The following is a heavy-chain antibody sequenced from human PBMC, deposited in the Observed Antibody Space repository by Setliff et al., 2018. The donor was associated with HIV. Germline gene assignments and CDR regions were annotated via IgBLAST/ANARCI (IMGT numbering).Heavy chain of an antibody. J-gene: IGHJ5*02. D-gene: IGHD3-9*01. CDR2: INTNTGKP. CDR1: GYTFRSYG. CDR3: ASFSGYIDWSTYNWFDP. V-gene: IGHV7-4-1*02. Sequence: ASVKVSCKASGYTFRSYGINWVRQAPGQGLEWMGWINTNTGKPTYAQGFTGRYVFSLDTSVGAAYLQINSLKAEDSAVYYCASFSGYIDWSTYNWFDPWGQGTLVTVSS.